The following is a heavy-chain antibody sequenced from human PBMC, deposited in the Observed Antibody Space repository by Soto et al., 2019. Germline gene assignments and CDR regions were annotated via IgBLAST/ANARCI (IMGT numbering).Heavy chain of an antibody. J-gene: IGHJ4*02. V-gene: IGHV4-30-4*01. D-gene: IGHD3-9*01. Sequence: QVQLQESGPGLVKPSQTLSLTCTVSGGSISSGDYYWSWIRQPPGKGLEWIGYIYYSGSTYYNPSLKSRVTISVGTSTNQFSLKLSSVTAADTAVYYCARVDYDILTGYYLHFDYWGQGTLVTVSS. CDR2: IYYSGST. CDR3: ARVDYDILTGYYLHFDY. CDR1: GGSISSGDYY.